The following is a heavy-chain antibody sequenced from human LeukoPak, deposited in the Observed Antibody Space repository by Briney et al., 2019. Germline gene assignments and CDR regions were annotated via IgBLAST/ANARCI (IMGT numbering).Heavy chain of an antibody. D-gene: IGHD6-6*01. V-gene: IGHV4-31*03. CDR2: IYYTGST. CDR1: GGSISSGGYY. J-gene: IGHJ4*02. Sequence: SQTLSLTCTVSGGSISSGGYYWSWIRQHPGKGLKWIGYIYYTGSTYYNPSLKSRVTISLDTSKNQFSLSLRSVTAADTAVYYCARGRLAARPPYFDYWGQGTLVTVSS. CDR3: ARGRLAARPPYFDY.